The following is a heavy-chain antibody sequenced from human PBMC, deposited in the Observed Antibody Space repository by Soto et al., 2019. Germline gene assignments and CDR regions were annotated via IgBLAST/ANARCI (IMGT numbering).Heavy chain of an antibody. CDR3: ARVMQWLVPFDY. V-gene: IGHV3-21*01. CDR2: ISSSSSYI. CDR1: GFTFSSYS. D-gene: IGHD6-19*01. J-gene: IGHJ4*02. Sequence: WGSLRLSCAASGFTFSSYSMNWVRQAPGKGLEWVSSISSSSSYIYYADSVKGRFTISRDNAKNSLYLQMNSLRAEDTAVYYCARVMQWLVPFDYWGQGTLVTVSS.